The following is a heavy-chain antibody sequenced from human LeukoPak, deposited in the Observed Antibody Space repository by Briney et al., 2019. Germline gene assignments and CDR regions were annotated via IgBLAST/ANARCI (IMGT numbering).Heavy chain of an antibody. CDR3: AKVDLARIAAAGVDY. J-gene: IGHJ4*02. V-gene: IGHV3-23*01. CDR2: ISGSGGST. D-gene: IGHD6-13*01. Sequence: GGSLRLSCAASGFTFSSYGMSWVRQAPGKGLEWVSAISGSGGSTYYADSVKGRFTISRDNSKNTLYLQMNSLRAEDTAVYYCAKVDLARIAAAGVDYWGRGTLVTVSS. CDR1: GFTFSSYG.